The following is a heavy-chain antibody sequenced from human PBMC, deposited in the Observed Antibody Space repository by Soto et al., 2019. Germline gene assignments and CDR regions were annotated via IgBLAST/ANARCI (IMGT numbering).Heavy chain of an antibody. D-gene: IGHD2-2*01. CDR1: VGRFVISA. Sequence: SVKVSCKASVGRFVISAITWVRQAPGHGLEWMGGVVPIIVTANIAPTFQGRVTVSAAESTTTAYMTVSSLTSEETAVYYCARRRSTSAIGAEYFHLWGQGTPVTIYS. J-gene: IGHJ1*01. CDR3: ARRRSTSAIGAEYFHL. CDR2: VVPIIVTA. V-gene: IGHV1-69*01.